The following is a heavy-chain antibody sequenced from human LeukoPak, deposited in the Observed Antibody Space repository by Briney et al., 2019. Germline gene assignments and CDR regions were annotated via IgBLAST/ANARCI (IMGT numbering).Heavy chain of an antibody. CDR2: INWNGGST. V-gene: IGHV3-20*04. CDR1: GFTFDDYG. Sequence: GGSLRLSCAASGFTFDDYGMSWVRQAPGKGLEWVSGINWNGGSTGYADSVKGRFTISRDNAKNSLYLQMNSLRAEDTALYYCARVVSGWYAIDAFDIWGQGTMVTVSS. J-gene: IGHJ3*02. D-gene: IGHD6-19*01. CDR3: ARVVSGWYAIDAFDI.